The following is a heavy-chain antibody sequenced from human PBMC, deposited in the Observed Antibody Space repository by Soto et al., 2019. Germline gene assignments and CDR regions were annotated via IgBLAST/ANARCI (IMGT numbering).Heavy chain of an antibody. D-gene: IGHD4-17*01. CDR1: GGTFSSYA. CDR2: IIPIFGTA. CDR3: ARANSMTTVVTFDY. Sequence: ASVKVSCKASGGTFSSYAISWVRQAPGQGLEWMGGIIPIFGTANYAQKFQGRVTITADESTSTAYMELSSLRSEDTAVYYCARANSMTTVVTFDYWGQGTLVTVSS. V-gene: IGHV1-69*13. J-gene: IGHJ4*02.